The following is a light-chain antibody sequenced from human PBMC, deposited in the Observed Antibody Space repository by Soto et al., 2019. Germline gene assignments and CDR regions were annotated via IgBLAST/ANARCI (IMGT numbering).Light chain of an antibody. V-gene: IGKV4-1*01. J-gene: IGKJ2*01. CDR1: QSVLFSSNNKNY. Sequence: DIVMTQSPDSLAVSLGERATINCKSSQSVLFSSNNKNYLAWYQQKQGQSPKVLIYWASSRESGVPDRFSGSGSGTDFTLTIASLQAEDVAVYYCQQYYSTPYTFGQGTKLEIK. CDR3: QQYYSTPYT. CDR2: WAS.